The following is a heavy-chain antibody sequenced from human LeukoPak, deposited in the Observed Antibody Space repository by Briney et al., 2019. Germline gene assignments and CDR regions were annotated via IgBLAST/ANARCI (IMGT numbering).Heavy chain of an antibody. CDR3: ASADFYGSGSYYSGSCDY. CDR2: ISYDGSKE. CDR1: GFPFSSYA. V-gene: IGHV3-30*04. Sequence: GGSLRLSCAASGFPFSSYAMTWVRQAPGKGLEWVAVISYDGSKEYYTDSVKGRFTISRDNSKNTLYLEMNSLRNEDTAVYYCASADFYGSGSYYSGSCDYWGQGTLVTVSS. J-gene: IGHJ4*02. D-gene: IGHD3-10*01.